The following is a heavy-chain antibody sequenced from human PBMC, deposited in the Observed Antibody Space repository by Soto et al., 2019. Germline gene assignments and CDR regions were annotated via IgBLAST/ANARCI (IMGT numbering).Heavy chain of an antibody. CDR2: SYYSGST. Sequence: SVTLSLPSTVVRGASGRRDSCWSMKRQLPGKGLEWMGYSYYSGSTYYNPSLRGRVIISADTSKNQFSLRLNSVTAADTAVYYCARGVRQTPRAVAVGDVWGQGTTVTVSS. J-gene: IGHJ6*02. CDR3: ARGVRQTPRAVAVGDV. CDR1: RGASGRRDSC. D-gene: IGHD6-19*01. V-gene: IGHV4-31*02.